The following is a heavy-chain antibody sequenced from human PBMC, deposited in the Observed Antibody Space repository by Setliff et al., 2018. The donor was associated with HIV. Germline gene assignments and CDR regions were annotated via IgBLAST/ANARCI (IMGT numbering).Heavy chain of an antibody. CDR2: ISSSSSYI. D-gene: IGHD3-16*01. Sequence: GGSLRLSCAASGFTFSSYSMNWVRQAPGKGLEWVSSISSSSSYIYYADSVKGRFTISRDNAKNSLYLQMNSLRAEDTAVYYCARVDDDYVWARTYFDYWGQGSLVTVSS. J-gene: IGHJ4*02. CDR3: ARVDDDYVWARTYFDY. CDR1: GFTFSSYS. V-gene: IGHV3-21*01.